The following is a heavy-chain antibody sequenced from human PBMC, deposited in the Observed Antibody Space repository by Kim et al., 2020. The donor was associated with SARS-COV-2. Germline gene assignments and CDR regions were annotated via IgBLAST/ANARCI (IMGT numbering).Heavy chain of an antibody. D-gene: IGHD3-3*01. J-gene: IGHJ3*02. Sequence: SRVTISVDTSKNQFSLKLSSVTAADTAVYYCAGLIVPRITIFGARDAFDIWGQGTMVTVSS. V-gene: IGHV4-39*01. CDR3: AGLIVPRITIFGARDAFDI.